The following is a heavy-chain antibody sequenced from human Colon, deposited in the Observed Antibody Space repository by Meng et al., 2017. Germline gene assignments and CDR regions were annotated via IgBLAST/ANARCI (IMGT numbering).Heavy chain of an antibody. CDR2: IYSVGIS. CDR1: ADSVSINSYY. Sequence: QVQLQVSGARRVNSSQTPSLTCTFSADSVSINSYYWTWIRQHLGTGLEWIGYIYSVGISHYNPSLKSRITMSIDTSKNQFSLQLTSVTAADTAIYYCARDPLAVGPTDRGLDSWGQGTLVTVSS. V-gene: IGHV4-31*03. CDR3: ARDPLAVGPTDRGLDS. D-gene: IGHD1-26*01. J-gene: IGHJ4*02.